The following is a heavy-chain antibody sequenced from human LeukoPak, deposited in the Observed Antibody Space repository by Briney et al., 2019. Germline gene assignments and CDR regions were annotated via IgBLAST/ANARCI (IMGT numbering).Heavy chain of an antibody. D-gene: IGHD3-3*01. Sequence: PSETLSLTCTVSGGSISSSSYYWGWIRQPPGKGLEWIGSIYYSGSTYYNPSLKSRVTISVDTSKNQFSPKLSSVTAADTAVYYCARSGYSKRGDYWGQGTLVTVSS. CDR1: GGSISSSSYY. V-gene: IGHV4-39*01. CDR3: ARSGYSKRGDY. CDR2: IYYSGST. J-gene: IGHJ4*02.